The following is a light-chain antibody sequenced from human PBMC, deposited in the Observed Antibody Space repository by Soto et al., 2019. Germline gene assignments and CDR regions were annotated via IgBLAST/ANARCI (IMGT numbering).Light chain of an antibody. Sequence: EIVLTQSPGTLSLSPGERATLSCRASQSVSSSYLAWYQQKPGQAPRLLIYGASSRATGIPDRFSGSGSGTDFTLTLSRLEPEDFAVYYCQQYGSSPLFGQGTKVEIK. CDR2: GAS. J-gene: IGKJ1*01. CDR1: QSVSSSY. V-gene: IGKV3-20*01. CDR3: QQYGSSPL.